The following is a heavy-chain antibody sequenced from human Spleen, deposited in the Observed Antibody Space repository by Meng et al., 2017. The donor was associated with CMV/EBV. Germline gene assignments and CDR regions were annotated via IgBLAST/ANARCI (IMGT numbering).Heavy chain of an antibody. V-gene: IGHV1-2*02. Sequence: ASVKVSCKASGYSFTGYYMHWVRQAPGQGLEWMGWINPNSGGTNYAQKFQGRVTMTRDTSISTAYMELSRLRSDDTAVYYCARDLKRYGPRSRYYYYGMDVWGQGTTVTVSS. J-gene: IGHJ6*02. CDR2: INPNSGGT. CDR1: GYSFTGYY. CDR3: ARDLKRYGPRSRYYYYGMDV. D-gene: IGHD1-1*01.